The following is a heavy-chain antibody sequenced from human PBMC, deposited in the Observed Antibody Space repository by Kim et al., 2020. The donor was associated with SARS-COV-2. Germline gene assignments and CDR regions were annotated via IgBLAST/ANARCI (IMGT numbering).Heavy chain of an antibody. J-gene: IGHJ4*02. Sequence: SETLSLTCTVSGGSISSSSYYWGWIRQPPGKGLEWIGSIYYSGSTYYNPSLKSRVTISVDTSKNQFSLKLSSVTAADTAVYYCASHEYSSSYWGQGTLVTVSS. V-gene: IGHV4-39*01. D-gene: IGHD6-6*01. CDR3: ASHEYSSSY. CDR1: GGSISSSSYY. CDR2: IYYSGST.